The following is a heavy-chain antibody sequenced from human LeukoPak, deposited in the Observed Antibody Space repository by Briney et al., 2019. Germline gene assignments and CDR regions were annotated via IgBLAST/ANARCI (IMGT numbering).Heavy chain of an antibody. CDR3: ARDHYSSSWYSGGVYYYYMDV. J-gene: IGHJ6*03. CDR2: ISYDGTNK. V-gene: IGHV3-30*04. CDR1: GFIFNSYA. Sequence: PGKSLRLSCAASGFIFNSYAMHWVRQAPGKGLEWVAAISYDGTNKYYADSVKGRFTISRDNSKNTLYLQMNSLRAEDTAVYYCARDHYSSSWYSGGVYYYYMDVWGKGTTVTVSS. D-gene: IGHD6-13*01.